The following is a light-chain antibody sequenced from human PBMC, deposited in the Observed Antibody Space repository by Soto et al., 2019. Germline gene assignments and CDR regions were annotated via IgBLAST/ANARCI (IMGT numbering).Light chain of an antibody. CDR1: QSISSW. CDR3: QQYNNWT. CDR2: DAS. J-gene: IGKJ1*01. V-gene: IGKV1-5*01. Sequence: DIQMTQSPSPLSASVGDRVTITCRASQSISSWLAWYQQKPGKAPKLLIYDASTLESGVPSRFSGSGSGTEFTLTISSLQPDDFATYYCQQYNNWTFGQGTKVEIK.